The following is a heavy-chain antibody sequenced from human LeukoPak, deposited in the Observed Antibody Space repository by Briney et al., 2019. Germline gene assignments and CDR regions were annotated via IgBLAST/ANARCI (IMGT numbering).Heavy chain of an antibody. CDR3: AKTGPYSSGWYYFDY. Sequence: VGSLRLSCAASGFTFSTYAMSWVRQAPGKGLEWVSTVSGTGDRTYYADSVKGRFTISRDNSKNTLYLQMSSLRAEDTAVHYCAKTGPYSSGWYYFDYWGQGTLVTVSS. CDR2: VSGTGDRT. CDR1: GFTFSTYA. V-gene: IGHV3-23*01. J-gene: IGHJ4*02. D-gene: IGHD6-19*01.